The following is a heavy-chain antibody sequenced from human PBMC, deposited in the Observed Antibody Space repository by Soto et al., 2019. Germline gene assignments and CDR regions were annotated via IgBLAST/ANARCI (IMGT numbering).Heavy chain of an antibody. V-gene: IGHV1-3*01. D-gene: IGHD3-3*01. J-gene: IGHJ3*02. CDR2: INAGNGNT. CDR1: GYTFTSYA. Sequence: GASVKVSCKASGYTFTSYAMHWVRQAPGQRLEWMGWINAGNGNTKYSQKFQGRVTITRDTSASTAYMELSSLRSEDTAVYYCARDLTIFRVATPDAFDIWGQGTMVTVSS. CDR3: ARDLTIFRVATPDAFDI.